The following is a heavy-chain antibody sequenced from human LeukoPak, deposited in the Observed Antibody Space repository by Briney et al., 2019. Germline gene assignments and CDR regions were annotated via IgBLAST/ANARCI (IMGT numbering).Heavy chain of an antibody. D-gene: IGHD1-26*01. CDR1: GGSISSYY. CDR3: ARSGSYRLRFDP. J-gene: IGHJ5*02. Sequence: SETLSLTCSVSGGSISSYYWSWIRQPPGKGLEWIGYIYYNGNTNYNPSLKSRVTISVDTSKNQFSLKLSSVTAADTAVYYCARSGSYRLRFDPWGQETLVTVSS. CDR2: IYYNGNT. V-gene: IGHV4-59*01.